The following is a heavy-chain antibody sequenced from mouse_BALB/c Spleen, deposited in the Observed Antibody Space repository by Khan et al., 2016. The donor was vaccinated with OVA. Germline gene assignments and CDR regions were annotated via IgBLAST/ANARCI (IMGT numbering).Heavy chain of an antibody. Sequence: VQLQQSGPEVVKPGASVKISCKASGYTFTDYNMDWVKQRHGKSLEWIGYFFPNSGGSGYNQKFKTKATLTVNISSSTAYMDLHSLTSEDSAVYYCVRSGYGSCAFWGQGTLVTVSA. V-gene: IGHV1S29*02. CDR2: FFPNSGGS. CDR3: VRSGYGSCAF. J-gene: IGHJ3*01. D-gene: IGHD1-2*01. CDR1: GYTFTDYN.